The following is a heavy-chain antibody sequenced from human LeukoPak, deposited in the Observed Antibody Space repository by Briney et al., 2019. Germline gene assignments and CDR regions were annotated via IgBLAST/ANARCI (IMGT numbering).Heavy chain of an antibody. CDR2: IIPILGIA. CDR3: ASYDSSGRQDAFDI. CDR1: GGTFSSYA. J-gene: IGHJ3*02. V-gene: IGHV1-69*04. Sequence: VASVKVSCKASGGTFSSYAISWVRQAPGQGLEWMGRIIPILGIANYAQKFQGRVTITADKSTSTAYMELSSLRSEDTAVYYCASYDSSGRQDAFDIWGQGTMVTVSS. D-gene: IGHD3-22*01.